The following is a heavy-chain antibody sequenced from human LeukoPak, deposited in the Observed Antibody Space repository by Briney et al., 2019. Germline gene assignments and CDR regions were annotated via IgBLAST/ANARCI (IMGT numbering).Heavy chain of an antibody. CDR2: IYYSGST. D-gene: IGHD3-22*01. CDR3: ARDTYYYDSSGYYYVQLFDY. CDR1: GGSVSSGSYY. Sequence: PSETLSLTCTVSGGSVSSGSYYWSWIRQPPGKGLEWIGYIYYSGSTNYNPSLKSRVTISVDTSKNQFSLKLSSVTAADTAVYYCARDTYYYDSSGYYYVQLFDYWGQGTLVTVSS. V-gene: IGHV4-61*01. J-gene: IGHJ4*02.